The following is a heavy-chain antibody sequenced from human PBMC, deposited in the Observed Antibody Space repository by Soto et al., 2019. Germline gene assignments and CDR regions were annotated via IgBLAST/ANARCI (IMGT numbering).Heavy chain of an antibody. J-gene: IGHJ4*02. V-gene: IGHV4-39*01. CDR2: IYYSGST. D-gene: IGHD5-18*01. CDR3: ATVGYSYGYSRSDFDY. Sequence: QLQLQESGPGLVKPSETLSLTCTVSGGSISSSSYYWGWIRQPPGKGLEWIGSIYYSGSTYYNPSLKSRVTISVDTSKHQFPLKLSSVTAADTAVYYCATVGYSYGYSRSDFDYWGQGTLVTVSS. CDR1: GGSISSSSYY.